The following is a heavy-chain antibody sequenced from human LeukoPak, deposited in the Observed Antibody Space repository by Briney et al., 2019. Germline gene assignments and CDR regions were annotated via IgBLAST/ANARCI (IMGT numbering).Heavy chain of an antibody. CDR3: AKSFDSSGYSHFDS. V-gene: IGHV3-23*01. Sequence: PGGSLRLSCAASGFTFSSYAMRWVRQAPGKGLEWVSGISSGGRTHYADSVKGRFTISRDNSKNTLYLQMNSPRAEDTALYYCAKSFDSSGYSHFDSWGQGTLVTVSS. CDR2: ISSGGRT. CDR1: GFTFSSYA. D-gene: IGHD3-22*01. J-gene: IGHJ4*02.